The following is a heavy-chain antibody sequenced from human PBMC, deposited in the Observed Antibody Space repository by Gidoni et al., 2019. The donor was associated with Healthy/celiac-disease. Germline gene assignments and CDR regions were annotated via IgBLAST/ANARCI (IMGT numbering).Heavy chain of an antibody. Sequence: IYYSGSTYYNPSLKSRVTISVDTSKNQFSLKLSSVTAADTAVYYCASSTESRHIVVVETGDYYFDYWGQGTLVTVSS. CDR3: ASSTESRHIVVVETGDYYFDY. D-gene: IGHD3-22*01. CDR2: IYYSGST. J-gene: IGHJ4*02. V-gene: IGHV4-39*01.